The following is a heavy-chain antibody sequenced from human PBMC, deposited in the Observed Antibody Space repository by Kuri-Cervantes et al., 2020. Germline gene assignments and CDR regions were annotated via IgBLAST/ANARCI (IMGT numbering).Heavy chain of an antibody. J-gene: IGHJ3*02. Sequence: ASVKVSCKASGYTFTGYYMHWVRQAPGQGLEWMGWINPNSGGTNYAQKFQGRVTMTRDTSISTAYMELSRLRSDDTAVYHCARSPPKTDVLRFLEWLTLRAFDIWGQGTMVTVSS. V-gene: IGHV1-2*02. CDR1: GYTFTGYY. D-gene: IGHD3-3*01. CDR3: ARSPPKTDVLRFLEWLTLRAFDI. CDR2: INPNSGGT.